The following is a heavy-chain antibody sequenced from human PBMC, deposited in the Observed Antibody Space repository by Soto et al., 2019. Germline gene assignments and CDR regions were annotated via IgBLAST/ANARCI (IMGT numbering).Heavy chain of an antibody. J-gene: IGHJ6*03. CDR1: GFTFSSYA. Sequence: GGSLRLSCAASGFTFSSYAMSWVRQAPGKGLEWVSAISGSGGSTYYADSVKGRFTISRDNSKNTLYLQMNSLRAEDTAVYYCAKGNPSFTPYSSSWIYYYYMDVWGKGTTVTVSS. D-gene: IGHD6-6*01. CDR3: AKGNPSFTPYSSSWIYYYYMDV. V-gene: IGHV3-23*01. CDR2: ISGSGGST.